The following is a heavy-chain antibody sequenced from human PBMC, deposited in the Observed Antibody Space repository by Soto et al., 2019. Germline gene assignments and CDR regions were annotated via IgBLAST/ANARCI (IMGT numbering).Heavy chain of an antibody. V-gene: IGHV1-69*06. CDR3: ARSKAKYGDSKFDY. CDR1: GGTFSSYA. CDR2: ISAINGTA. Sequence: SVKVSCKASGGTFSSYAISWVRQAPGQGLEWMGGISAINGTANYAQKLQGRVTITADKSTSTAYMELSSLRSEDTAVYYCARSKAKYGDSKFDYWGQGTLVTVSS. D-gene: IGHD4-17*01. J-gene: IGHJ4*02.